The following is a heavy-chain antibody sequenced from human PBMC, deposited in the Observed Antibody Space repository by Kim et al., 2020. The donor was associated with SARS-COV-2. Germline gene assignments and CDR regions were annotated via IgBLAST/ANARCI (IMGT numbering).Heavy chain of an antibody. CDR2: INWNSGYI. CDR1: GFTFDDYA. J-gene: IGHJ4*02. V-gene: IGHV3-9*01. D-gene: IGHD1-1*01. CDR3: VRGTIMNVQMHFDY. Sequence: GGSLRLSCAASGFTFDDYAMHWVRQAPGKGLEWVSGINWNSGYIGYADSVKGRFTISRDSAKNSLYLQMNSLRAEDTGFYYCVRGTIMNVQMHFDYWGQGTLVTVSS.